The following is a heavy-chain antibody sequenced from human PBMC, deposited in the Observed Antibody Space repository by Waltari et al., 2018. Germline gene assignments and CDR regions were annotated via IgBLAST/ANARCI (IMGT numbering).Heavy chain of an antibody. CDR3: ARQRGISLYLYFDL. CDR1: GYSFPNYW. D-gene: IGHD3-16*01. CDR2: INPGDSNT. V-gene: IGHV5-51*01. J-gene: IGHJ2*01. Sequence: EAQLVQSGAEVKKPGESLTISCKASGYSFPNYWIGWVRQMPGKGLEWMGIINPGDSNTRSTPSVQGQVTISADKSISTAYLQWSSLKASDTAIYYCARQRGISLYLYFDLWGRGTLVTVSS.